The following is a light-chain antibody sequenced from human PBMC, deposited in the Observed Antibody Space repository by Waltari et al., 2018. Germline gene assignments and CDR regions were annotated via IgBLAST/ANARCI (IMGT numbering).Light chain of an antibody. CDR1: QNVGGS. Sequence: EIVLTQSPGTLSLSPGERATLSCRASQNVGGSFAWYQQKPGQAPRLLIYGASGRATGIPDRFSGSGSGTDFSLTISRLEPDDFAVYYCQHYVRLPATFGQGTKVEIK. V-gene: IGKV3-20*01. CDR3: QHYVRLPAT. J-gene: IGKJ1*01. CDR2: GAS.